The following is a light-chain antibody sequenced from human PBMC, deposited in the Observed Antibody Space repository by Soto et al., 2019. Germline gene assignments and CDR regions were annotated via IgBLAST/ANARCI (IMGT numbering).Light chain of an antibody. V-gene: IGKV1-27*01. CDR3: QMYDSAPWT. Sequence: DIQMTQSPSSLSASVRDRVTITCRASQGISNYLAWYQQKPGKVPKLMIYAASTLQAGVPSGFSGSGSGTDFTLTISSLQPEDVATYYCQMYDSAPWTFGQGTKVEIK. J-gene: IGKJ1*01. CDR2: AAS. CDR1: QGISNY.